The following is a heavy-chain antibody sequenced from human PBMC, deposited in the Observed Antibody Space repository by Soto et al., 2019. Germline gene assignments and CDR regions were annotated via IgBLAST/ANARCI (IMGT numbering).Heavy chain of an antibody. V-gene: IGHV3-23*01. CDR3: AKNGRLGVVPAALDY. CDR1: GFTFSSYA. CDR2: ISGSGGST. J-gene: IGHJ4*02. Sequence: GVSLRLSCAASGFTFSSYAMSWVRQAPGKGLEWVSAISGSGGSTYYADSVKGRFTISRDNSKNTLYLQMNSLRAEDTAVYYCAKNGRLGVVPAALDYWGQGTLVTVSS. D-gene: IGHD2-2*01.